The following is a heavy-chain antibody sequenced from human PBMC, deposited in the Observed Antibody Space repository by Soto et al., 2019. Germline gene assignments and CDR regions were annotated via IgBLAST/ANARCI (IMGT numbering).Heavy chain of an antibody. CDR3: AKEGRYSGSYGGY. V-gene: IGHV3-23*01. D-gene: IGHD1-26*01. Sequence: GGSLRLSCAASGFTFSSYAMSWVRQAPGKGLEWVSVITGGGDDTHYADSVKGRFTISRDNSQNTLFLQMNSLRSEDTAVYFCAKEGRYSGSYGGYWGQGTLVTVSS. J-gene: IGHJ4*02. CDR2: ITGGGDDT. CDR1: GFTFSSYA.